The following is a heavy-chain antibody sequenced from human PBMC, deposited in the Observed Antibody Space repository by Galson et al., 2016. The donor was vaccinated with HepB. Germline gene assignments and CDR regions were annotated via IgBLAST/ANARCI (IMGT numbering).Heavy chain of an antibody. CDR1: GGSMRSYY. Sequence: EPLSLTCTVSGGSMRSYYWTWIRQSPGKGLEFIGYIYYSGLTYYNPSLQSRVTISIDMSKNQFSLRLSSVIAADTAVYYCARRSDDAYGSGSLDYWGQGALVTVSS. J-gene: IGHJ4*02. V-gene: IGHV4-59*08. CDR2: IYYSGLT. CDR3: ARRSDDAYGSGSLDY. D-gene: IGHD3-10*01.